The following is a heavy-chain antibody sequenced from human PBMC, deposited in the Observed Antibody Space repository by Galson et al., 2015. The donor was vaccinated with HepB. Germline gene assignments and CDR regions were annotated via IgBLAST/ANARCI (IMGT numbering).Heavy chain of an antibody. D-gene: IGHD6-13*01. J-gene: IGHJ1*01. CDR1: GYTFTSYA. V-gene: IGHV1-3*01. Sequence: SVKVSCKASGYTFTSYAMHWVRQAPGQRLEWMGWINAGNGNTKYSQKFQGRVTITRNTSASTAYMELSSLRSEETAVYYCARVPPPRYRSSCYGEHFQHWGQGTLVTVSS. CDR3: ARVPPPRYRSSCYGEHFQH. CDR2: INAGNGNT.